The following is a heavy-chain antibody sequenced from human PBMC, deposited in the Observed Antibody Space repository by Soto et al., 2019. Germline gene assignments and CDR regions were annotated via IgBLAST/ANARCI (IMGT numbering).Heavy chain of an antibody. V-gene: IGHV4-59*01. D-gene: IGHD3-22*01. J-gene: IGHJ3*02. CDR3: ARTYDGSGPNSGGYAFDI. Sequence: QVQLQESGPGLVKPSETLSLTCSVSGGSISSYYWSWIRQPPGKGLEWIAYIYYSGTSYNPSLKSRASISLDPPKNQFSLKLSSVTAADAAVYYCARTYDGSGPNSGGYAFDIWGQGTMVTVSS. CDR2: IYYSGT. CDR1: GGSISSYY.